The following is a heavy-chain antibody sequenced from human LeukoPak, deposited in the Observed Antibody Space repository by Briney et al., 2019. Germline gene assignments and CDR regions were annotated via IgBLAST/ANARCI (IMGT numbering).Heavy chain of an antibody. D-gene: IGHD1-26*01. CDR2: IYHSGST. Sequence: SETLSLTCTVSGYSISSGYYWGWIRQPPGKGLEWIGSIYHSGSTYYNPSLKSRVTISVDTSKNQFSLKLSSVTAADTAVYYCGSGSYYYFDYWGQGTLVTVSS. V-gene: IGHV4-38-2*02. J-gene: IGHJ4*02. CDR1: GYSISSGYY. CDR3: GSGSYYYFDY.